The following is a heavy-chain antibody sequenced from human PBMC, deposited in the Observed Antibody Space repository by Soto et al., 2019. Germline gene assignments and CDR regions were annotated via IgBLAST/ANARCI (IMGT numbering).Heavy chain of an antibody. CDR2: IRNKANSYTT. CDR1: RFTFSDYY. V-gene: IGHV3-72*01. J-gene: IGHJ3*01. Sequence: EVQLVQSGGGLVQPGGSLRLCCAASRFTFSDYYMDWVRQAPGKGLEWVGHIRNKANSYTTEYAASVKGRLTISRDDSKNSVYLQMNSLKTEDTAMYYCARGNRAFDVWGQGTMVTVSS. CDR3: ARGNRAFDV.